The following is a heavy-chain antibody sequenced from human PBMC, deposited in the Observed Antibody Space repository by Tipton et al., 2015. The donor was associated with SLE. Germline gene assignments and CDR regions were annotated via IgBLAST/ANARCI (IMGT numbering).Heavy chain of an antibody. D-gene: IGHD3-10*01. CDR2: IKQDGSEK. V-gene: IGHV3-7*03. Sequence: QLVQSGGGLVKPGGSLRLSCAASGFTFSDYYMSWVRQAPGKGLEWVANIKQDGSEKYYVDSVKGRFTISRDNAKNSLYLQMNSLRAEDTAVYYCARLNGSGSWTLDVWGKGTTVTVSS. CDR3: ARLNGSGSWTLDV. J-gene: IGHJ6*04. CDR1: GFTFSDYY.